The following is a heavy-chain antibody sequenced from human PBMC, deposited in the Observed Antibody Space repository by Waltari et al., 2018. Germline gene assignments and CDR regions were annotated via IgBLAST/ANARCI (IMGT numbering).Heavy chain of an antibody. J-gene: IGHJ4*02. CDR2: IIPIFGTA. Sequence: QVQLVQSGAEVKKPGSSVKVSCKASGGTFSSYAISWVRQAPGQGLEWMGGIIPIFGTANYDQKFQGRVTITADESTSTAYMELSSLRSEDTAVYYCARGRVVVTAHGYYFDYWGQGTLVTVSS. D-gene: IGHD2-21*02. V-gene: IGHV1-69*01. CDR1: GGTFSSYA. CDR3: ARGRVVVTAHGYYFDY.